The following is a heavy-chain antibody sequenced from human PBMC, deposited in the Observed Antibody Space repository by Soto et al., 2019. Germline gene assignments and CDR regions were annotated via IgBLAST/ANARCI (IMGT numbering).Heavy chain of an antibody. J-gene: IGHJ5*02. CDR1: GFTFSDYY. CDR3: ARDGETIAAAGTRNWFDP. D-gene: IGHD6-13*01. Sequence: PRLSCAASGFTFSDYYMSWIRQAPGKGLEWVSYISSSGSTIYYADSVKGRFTISRDNAKNSLYLQMDSLRAEDTAVYYCARDGETIAAAGTRNWFDPWGQGTLVTVSS. CDR2: ISSSGSTI. V-gene: IGHV3-11*01.